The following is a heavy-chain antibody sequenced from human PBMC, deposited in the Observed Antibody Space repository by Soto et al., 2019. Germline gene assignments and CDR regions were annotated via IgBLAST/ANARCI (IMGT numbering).Heavy chain of an antibody. CDR3: VRDRENAGDWFDP. D-gene: IGHD1-26*01. V-gene: IGHV3-48*03. Sequence: PGGSLRLSCAASGFILSSYEMNWVRQAPGKGLEWVSYISFTYSTSYADSVKGRFTISRDNAKNSLYLQMNSLRAEDTGIYYCVRDRENAGDWFDPWGQGTLVTVSS. J-gene: IGHJ5*02. CDR2: ISFTYST. CDR1: GFILSSYE.